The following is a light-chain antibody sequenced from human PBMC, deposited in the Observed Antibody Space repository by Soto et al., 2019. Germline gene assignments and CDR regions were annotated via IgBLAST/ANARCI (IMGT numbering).Light chain of an antibody. CDR3: QQANSLSLT. CDR2: AAS. V-gene: IGKV1-9*01. Sequence: DIQLTQSPSFLSASVGDTVTITCRASQAISTSLAWYRQKSGMAPELLIYAASILQSGVPPRFSGSGSGTDFTLTISSLQPEDFATYYCQQANSLSLTFGGGTKVEIK. J-gene: IGKJ4*01. CDR1: QAISTS.